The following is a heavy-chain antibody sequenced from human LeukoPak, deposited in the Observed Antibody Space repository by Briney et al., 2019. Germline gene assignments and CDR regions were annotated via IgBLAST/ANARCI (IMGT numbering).Heavy chain of an antibody. CDR1: GGTFSSYA. CDR3: ARRGGSYPLPFDY. V-gene: IGHV1-69*04. J-gene: IGHJ4*02. Sequence: GASVKVSCKASGGTFSSYAISWVRQAPGQGLEWMGRIIPILGIANYAQKFQGRVTITADKSTSTAYMELSSLRSEDTAVYYCARRGGSYPLPFDYWGQGTLVTVSS. CDR2: IIPILGIA. D-gene: IGHD1-26*01.